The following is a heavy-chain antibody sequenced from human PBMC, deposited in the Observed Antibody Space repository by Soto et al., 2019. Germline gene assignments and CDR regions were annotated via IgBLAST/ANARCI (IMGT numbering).Heavy chain of an antibody. D-gene: IGHD3-10*01. CDR3: ARVLYYGSGSYSPYGMDV. J-gene: IGHJ6*02. Sequence: QVQLVQSGAEVQKPGSSVKVSCKTSGVSFNNTGIGWVRQAPGHGLEWMGGVSPAFRTSNYGRKFQGKISITADASMGTVNMELSSLTSEDTAQYYCARVLYYGSGSYSPYGMDVLGQGTTVTVSS. CDR2: VSPAFRTS. V-gene: IGHV1-69*01. CDR1: GVSFNNTG.